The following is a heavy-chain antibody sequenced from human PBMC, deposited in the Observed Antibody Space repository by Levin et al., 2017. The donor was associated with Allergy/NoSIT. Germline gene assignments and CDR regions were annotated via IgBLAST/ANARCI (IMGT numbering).Heavy chain of an antibody. V-gene: IGHV3-73*01. CDR1: GFTFSGSA. CDR2: IRSKANSYAT. J-gene: IGHJ6*03. Sequence: GGSLRLSCAASGFTFSGSAMHWVRQASGKGLEWVGRIRSKANSYATAYAASVKGRFTISRDDSKNTAYLQMNSLKTEDTAVYYCTRHHMDTYYYYYYMDVWGKGTTVTVSS. CDR3: TRHHMDTYYYYYYMDV. D-gene: IGHD5-18*01.